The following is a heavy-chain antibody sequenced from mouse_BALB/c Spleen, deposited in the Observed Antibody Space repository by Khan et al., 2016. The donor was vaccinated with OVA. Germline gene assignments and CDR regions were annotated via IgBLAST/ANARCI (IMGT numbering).Heavy chain of an antibody. Sequence: QVRLQQSGAELAKPGASVKMSCKASGYTFTNYWMHWVKQRPGQGLEWIGYINPSTGYSEYNQKFKDKATLTADKSSSIAYMQLSSLTSEDSAVYYCTRCGQFYYGSRGDAMDYWGQGTSVTVSS. V-gene: IGHV1-7*01. J-gene: IGHJ4*01. D-gene: IGHD1-1*01. CDR1: GYTFTNYW. CDR2: INPSTGYS. CDR3: TRCGQFYYGSRGDAMDY.